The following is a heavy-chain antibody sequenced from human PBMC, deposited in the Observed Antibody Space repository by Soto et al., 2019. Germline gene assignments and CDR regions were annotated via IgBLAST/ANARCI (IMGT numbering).Heavy chain of an antibody. Sequence: PGGSLRLSCAASGFSFGSYALSWVRQAPGKGLEWVSTISGSDGKTFHADSVKGRFSISRDTSQSTLYLQMNSLRADDTAMYYCARWSYLDYWGQGTRVTVPQ. D-gene: IGHD3-3*01. J-gene: IGHJ4*02. CDR3: ARWSYLDY. CDR2: ISGSDGKT. CDR1: GFSFGSYA. V-gene: IGHV3-23*01.